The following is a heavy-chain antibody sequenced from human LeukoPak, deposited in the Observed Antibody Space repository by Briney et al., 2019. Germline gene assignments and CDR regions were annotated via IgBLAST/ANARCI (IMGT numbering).Heavy chain of an antibody. D-gene: IGHD4-17*01. CDR1: GFTFSSYW. Sequence: GGSLRLSCAASGFTFSSYWMHWVRQAPGKGLEWVSSISSSSSYIYYADSVKGRFTISRDNAKNSLYLQMNSLRAEDTAVYYCARDIATTVTTKQVGYYMDVWGKGTTVTVSS. CDR3: ARDIATTVTTKQVGYYMDV. V-gene: IGHV3-21*01. CDR2: ISSSSSYI. J-gene: IGHJ6*03.